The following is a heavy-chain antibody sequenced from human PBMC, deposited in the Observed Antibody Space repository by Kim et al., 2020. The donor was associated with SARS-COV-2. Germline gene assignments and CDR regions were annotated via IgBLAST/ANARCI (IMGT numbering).Heavy chain of an antibody. CDR3: ARAPLESGYTYGHDY. CDR2: IHSDGST. V-gene: IGHV3-53*01. CDR1: GFTVSSNY. D-gene: IGHD5-12*01. J-gene: IGHJ4*02. Sequence: GGSLRLSCAASGFTVSSNYMSWVRQAPGKGLQWVSVIHSDGSTYYTDSVKGRFTISRDNSKNTLYLQMNSLRVEDTAVYYCARAPLESGYTYGHDYWGQG.